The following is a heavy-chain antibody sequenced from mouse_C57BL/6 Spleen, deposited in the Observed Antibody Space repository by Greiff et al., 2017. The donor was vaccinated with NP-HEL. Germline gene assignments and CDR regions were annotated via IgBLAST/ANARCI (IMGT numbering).Heavy chain of an antibody. CDR1: GYTFTDYY. J-gene: IGHJ3*01. V-gene: IGHV1-76*01. CDR3: ARGDGSLPY. D-gene: IGHD2-3*01. CDR2: IYPGSGNT. Sequence: VKLVESGAELVRPGASVKLSCKASGYTFTDYYINWVKQRPGQGLEWIARIYPGSGNTYYNEKFKGKATLTAEKSSSTAYMQLSSLTSEDSAVYFCARGDGSLPYWGQGTLVTVSA.